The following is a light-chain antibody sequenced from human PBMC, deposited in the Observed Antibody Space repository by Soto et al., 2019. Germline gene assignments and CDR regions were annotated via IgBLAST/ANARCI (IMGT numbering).Light chain of an antibody. Sequence: SCELTQPPSVSVTPGQTARIPCGGNDIGTKSVHWYQQKPDQSPVLVVYDDSDRPSGIPERFSGSNSGNAATLTISRVEAGDEADYYCHLWDNTSDQPVFGGGTKLTVL. CDR2: DDS. CDR1: DIGTKS. V-gene: IGLV3-21*02. J-gene: IGLJ2*01. CDR3: HLWDNTSDQPV.